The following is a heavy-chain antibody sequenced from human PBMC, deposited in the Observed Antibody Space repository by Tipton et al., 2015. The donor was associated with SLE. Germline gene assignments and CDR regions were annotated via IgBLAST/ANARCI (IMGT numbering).Heavy chain of an antibody. D-gene: IGHD3-22*01. Sequence: TLSLTCTVSGGSISSYYWSWIRQPPGKGLEWIGYIYYSGSTNYNPSLKSRVTISVDTSKNQFSLKLNSVTAADTAVYYCAKHYYDSSGFFDSWGQGTLFTVSS. CDR1: GGSISSYY. CDR3: AKHYYDSSGFFDS. J-gene: IGHJ4*02. V-gene: IGHV4-59*08. CDR2: IYYSGST.